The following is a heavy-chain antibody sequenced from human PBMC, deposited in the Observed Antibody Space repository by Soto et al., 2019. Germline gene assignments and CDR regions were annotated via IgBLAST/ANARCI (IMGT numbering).Heavy chain of an antibody. CDR1: GFSFRNNG. CDR2: ISYDGSNK. V-gene: IGHV3-30*18. Sequence: QVQLVESGGGVVQPRRSLRLSCVVSGFSFRNNGMHWVRQAPGKGLEWVAIISYDGSNKYYADSVKGRFTISRDNSKNTLYLQINSLRVEDTAVYYCAKDRVESGLGEIDYWGQGTLVTVSS. D-gene: IGHD3-16*01. CDR3: AKDRVESGLGEIDY. J-gene: IGHJ4*02.